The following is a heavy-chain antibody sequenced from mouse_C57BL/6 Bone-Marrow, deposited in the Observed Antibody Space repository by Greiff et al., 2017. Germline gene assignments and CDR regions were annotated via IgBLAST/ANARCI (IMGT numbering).Heavy chain of an antibody. J-gene: IGHJ4*01. CDR2: IYPGGGYT. D-gene: IGHD1-1*01. CDR3: ARTGYGSSHYAMDY. V-gene: IGHV1-63*01. CDR1: GYTFTNYW. Sequence: QVQLKQSGAELVRPGTSVKMSCKASGYTFTNYWIGWAKQRPGHGLEWIGDIYPGGGYTNYNEKFKGKATLTADKSSSTAYMQFSSLTSEDSAIYYCARTGYGSSHYAMDYWGQGTSVTVSS.